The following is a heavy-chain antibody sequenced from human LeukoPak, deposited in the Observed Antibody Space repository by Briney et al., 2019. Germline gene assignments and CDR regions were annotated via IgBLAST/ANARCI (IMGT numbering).Heavy chain of an antibody. D-gene: IGHD1-26*01. Sequence: GGSLRLSXAASGFAVSTNYLSWVRQAPGKGLEWVSVIYSDGSTYDTDSVKGRFTISRDNSKNTLYLQMNSQRPEDTAVYYCARDQRSESYYPWGWFDPWGQGTLVTVSS. CDR2: IYSDGST. CDR3: ARDQRSESYYPWGWFDP. J-gene: IGHJ5*02. V-gene: IGHV3-66*02. CDR1: GFAVSTNY.